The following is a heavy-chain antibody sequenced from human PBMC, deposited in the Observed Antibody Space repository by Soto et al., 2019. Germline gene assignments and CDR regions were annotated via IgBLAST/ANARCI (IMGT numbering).Heavy chain of an antibody. Sequence: ASVKLSCKASGYTFTIYCISWVRQAPGQGLEWMGWISAYNGNTNYAQKLQGRVTMTTDTSTSTAYMELSSLRSEDTAVYYCARGPMTTVTTSDYWGQGTLVTVS. CDR3: ARGPMTTVTTSDY. CDR1: GYTFTIYC. D-gene: IGHD4-4*01. CDR2: ISAYNGNT. V-gene: IGHV1-18*01. J-gene: IGHJ4*02.